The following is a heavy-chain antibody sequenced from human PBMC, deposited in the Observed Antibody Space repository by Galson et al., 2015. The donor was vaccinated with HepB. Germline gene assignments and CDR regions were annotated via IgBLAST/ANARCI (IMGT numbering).Heavy chain of an antibody. Sequence: SLRLSCAASGFTFSNAWMSWVRQAPGKGLEWVGRIKSKTDGGITDYAAPVKGRFTISRDDSKNTLYLQMNSLKTEDTAVYYCTTVPYIAVAGRGFDYWGQGTLVTVSS. J-gene: IGHJ4*02. V-gene: IGHV3-15*01. CDR2: IKSKTDGGIT. CDR1: GFTFSNAW. D-gene: IGHD6-19*01. CDR3: TTVPYIAVAGRGFDY.